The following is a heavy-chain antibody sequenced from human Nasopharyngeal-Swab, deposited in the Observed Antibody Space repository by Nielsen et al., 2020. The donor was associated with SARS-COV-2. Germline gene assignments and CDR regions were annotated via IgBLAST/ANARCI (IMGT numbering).Heavy chain of an antibody. J-gene: IGHJ4*02. Sequence: GESLKISCAASGFTFSSYDMHWVRQATGKGLEWVSAIGTAGDTYYPGSVMGRFTISRENATNSLYLQMNSLRAEDTAVYYCTTDIAGEGPTVTPDFDYWGQGTLVTVSS. D-gene: IGHD1-1*01. CDR1: GFTFSSYD. CDR3: TTDIAGEGPTVTPDFDY. CDR2: IGTAGDT. V-gene: IGHV3-13*01.